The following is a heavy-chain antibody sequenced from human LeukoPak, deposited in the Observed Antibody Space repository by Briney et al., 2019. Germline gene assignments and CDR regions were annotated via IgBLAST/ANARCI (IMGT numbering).Heavy chain of an antibody. CDR3: ARSDGSGSYHVYYNRFDP. J-gene: IGHJ5*02. CDR2: IIPIFGTA. V-gene: IGHV1-69*13. Sequence: SVKVSCKASGGTFSSYAISWVRQAPGQGLEWMGGIIPIFGTANYAQKFQGRVTITADESTSTAYMELSSLRSEDTAVYYCARSDGSGSYHVYYNRFDPWGQGTLVTVSS. CDR1: GGTFSSYA. D-gene: IGHD3-10*01.